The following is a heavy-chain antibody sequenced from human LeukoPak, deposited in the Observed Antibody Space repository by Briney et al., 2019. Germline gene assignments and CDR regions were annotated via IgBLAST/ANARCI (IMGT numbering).Heavy chain of an antibody. D-gene: IGHD3-9*01. CDR1: GGSISSYY. Sequence: SETLSLTCTVSGGSISSYYWSWIRQPPGKGLEWIGYIYYSGSTNYNPSLKSRVTISVDTSKNQFSLKLSSVTAANTAVYYCARVRGYDILTGYFDYWGQGTLVTVSS. J-gene: IGHJ4*02. CDR3: ARVRGYDILTGYFDY. CDR2: IYYSGST. V-gene: IGHV4-59*01.